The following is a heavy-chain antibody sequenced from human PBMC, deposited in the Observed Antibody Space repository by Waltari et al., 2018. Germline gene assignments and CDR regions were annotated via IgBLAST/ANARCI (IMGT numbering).Heavy chain of an antibody. CDR2: ISIDESNDGSKN. D-gene: IGHD1-26*01. CDR1: GFTFSTYS. J-gene: IGHJ2*01. V-gene: IGHV3-30-3*01. CDR3: ARWDSDNYWYFDF. Sequence: QVQLVESGGGVVQPGRSLRLSCAASGFTFSTYSMHWVRQAPGRGLGWVAVISIDESNDGSKNYYADSVKGRFIISRDNLRNTLYLQMNSLRVEDTAVYYCARWDSDNYWYFDFWGRGTLVTVSS.